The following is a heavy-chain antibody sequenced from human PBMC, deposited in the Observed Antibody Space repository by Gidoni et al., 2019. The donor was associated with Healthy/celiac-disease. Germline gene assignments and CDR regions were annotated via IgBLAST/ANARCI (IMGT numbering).Heavy chain of an antibody. CDR2: ISSSSSYI. CDR3: ARDPATYYDFWSGYQNWFDP. J-gene: IGHJ5*02. V-gene: IGHV3-21*01. D-gene: IGHD3-3*01. CDR1: GFTFSSYS. Sequence: EVQLVESGGGLVKPGGSLRLSCAASGFTFSSYSMNWVRPAPGKGLEWVSSISSSSSYIYYADSVKGRFTISRDNAKNSLYLQMNSLRAEDTAVYYCARDPATYYDFWSGYQNWFDPWGQGTLVTVSS.